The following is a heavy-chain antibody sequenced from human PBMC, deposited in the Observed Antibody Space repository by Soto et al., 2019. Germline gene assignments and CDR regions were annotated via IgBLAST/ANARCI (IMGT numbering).Heavy chain of an antibody. CDR2: IYYSGST. CDR1: GGSISSSSYY. V-gene: IGHV4-39*01. D-gene: IGHD3-22*01. CDR3: ASLSSGYYFDDHVYFDY. Sequence: KPSETLSLTCTVSGGSISSSSYYWGWIRQPPGKGLEWIGSIYYSGSTYYNPSLKSRVTISVDTSKNQFSLKLSSVTAADTAVYYCASLSSGYYFDDHVYFDYWGQGTLVTV. J-gene: IGHJ4*02.